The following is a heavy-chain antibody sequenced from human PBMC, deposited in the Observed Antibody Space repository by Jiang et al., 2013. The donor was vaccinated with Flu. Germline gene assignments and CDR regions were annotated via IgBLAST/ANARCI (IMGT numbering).Heavy chain of an antibody. Sequence: GLVQPGGSLRLSCAASGFTFSSYAMSWVRQAPGKGLEWVSSISGSGGSRYYADSVKGRFTISRDNSKNTLYLHMNSLRAEDTAVYYCAKEEGGYSSGWYVTWYFDLWGRGTLVTVSS. CDR1: GFTFSSYA. V-gene: IGHV3-23*01. D-gene: IGHD6-19*01. J-gene: IGHJ2*01. CDR3: AKEEGGYSSGWYVTWYFDL. CDR2: ISGSGGSR.